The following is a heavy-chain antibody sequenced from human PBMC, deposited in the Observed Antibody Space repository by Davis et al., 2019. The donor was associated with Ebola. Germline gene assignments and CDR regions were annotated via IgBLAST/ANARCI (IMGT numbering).Heavy chain of an antibody. CDR2: IYHSGST. J-gene: IGHJ4*02. V-gene: IGHV4-4*02. CDR1: GGSISSSNW. D-gene: IGHD2-15*01. CDR3: ARLVCSGGSCYFDY. Sequence: SETLSLTCAVSGGSISSSNWWSWVRQPPGKGLEWIGEIYHSGSTNYNPSLKSRVTISVDTSKNQFSLKLSSVTAADTAVYYCARLVCSGGSCYFDYWGQGTLVTVSS.